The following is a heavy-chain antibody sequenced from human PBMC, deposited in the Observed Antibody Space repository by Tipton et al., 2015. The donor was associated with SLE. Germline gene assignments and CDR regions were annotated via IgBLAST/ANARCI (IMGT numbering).Heavy chain of an antibody. CDR1: GGSISSYY. CDR2: IYYSGST. CDR3: ARDTSGARSNYGMDV. D-gene: IGHD3-3*01. J-gene: IGHJ6*02. V-gene: IGHV4-59*01. Sequence: TLSLTCTVSGGSISSYYWSWIRQPPGKGLEWIGYIYYSGSTNYNPSLKSRVTISVDTSKNQFSLKLSSVTAADTAVYYCARDTSGARSNYGMDVWGQGTTVTVSS.